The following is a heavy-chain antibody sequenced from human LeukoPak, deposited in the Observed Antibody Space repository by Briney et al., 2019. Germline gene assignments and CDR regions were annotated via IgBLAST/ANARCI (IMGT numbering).Heavy chain of an antibody. CDR1: GGSISSYY. V-gene: IGHV4-59*01. J-gene: IGHJ4*02. Sequence: SETLSLTCTVSGGSISSYYWSWIRQPPGKGLEWIGYVYYSGNTNYNPSLKSRVTVSVNTSKNQFSQKLSSVTAADTAVYYCARVYGYNYYYFDYWGQGTLVTVSS. CDR3: ARVYGYNYYYFDY. CDR2: VYYSGNT. D-gene: IGHD5-24*01.